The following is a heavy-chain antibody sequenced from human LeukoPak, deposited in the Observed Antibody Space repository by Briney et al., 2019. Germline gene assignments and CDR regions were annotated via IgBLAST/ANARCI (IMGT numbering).Heavy chain of an antibody. CDR1: GFTFAIYA. V-gene: IGHV3-30-3*01. D-gene: IGHD3-22*01. CDR2: ISYDGNNK. Sequence: PGRSLRLSCAASGFTFAIYAMHWVRQAPGKGLEWVAVISYDGNNKYYADSVKGRFTISRDNSKNTLYLQMNSLRAEDTAVYYCARDLVGGWDDSRGYYYGYFDYWGQGTLVTVSS. CDR3: ARDLVGGWDDSRGYYYGYFDY. J-gene: IGHJ4*02.